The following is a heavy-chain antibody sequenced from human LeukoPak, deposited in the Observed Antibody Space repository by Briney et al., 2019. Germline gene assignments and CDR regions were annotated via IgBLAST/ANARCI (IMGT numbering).Heavy chain of an antibody. CDR1: GGSISSYY. CDR2: IDTSGST. CDR3: ASDPWFHV. V-gene: IGHV4-4*07. J-gene: IGHJ6*04. D-gene: IGHD3-10*01. Sequence: SETLSLTCTVSGGSISSYYWSWIRQPAGKGLEWIGRIDTSGSTNYNPSLKSRVTVSVDTSKNQLSLKLSSVTAADTAVYHCASDPWFHVWGKGTTVIVSS.